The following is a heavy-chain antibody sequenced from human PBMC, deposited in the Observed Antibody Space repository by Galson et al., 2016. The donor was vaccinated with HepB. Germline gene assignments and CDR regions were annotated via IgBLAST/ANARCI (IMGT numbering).Heavy chain of an antibody. D-gene: IGHD1-14*01. Sequence: LRLSCAASGFTFDAYAMTWVRQAPGKGLEWVSAVSPSGDSKYYIESVRGRFTISRDNSKDTLYLHLNSLRAEDTAVYYCAKEDLVDAFGARKYNTKYFDPWGQGTLVTVSS. J-gene: IGHJ5*02. CDR2: VSPSGDSK. V-gene: IGHV3-23*01. CDR3: AKEDLVDAFGARKYNTKYFDP. CDR1: GFTFDAYA.